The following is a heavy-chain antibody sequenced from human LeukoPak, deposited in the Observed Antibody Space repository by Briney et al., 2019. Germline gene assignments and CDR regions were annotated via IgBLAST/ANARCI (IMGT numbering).Heavy chain of an antibody. Sequence: GGSLRLSCAASGFTFGSYAMSWVRQAPGKGLEWVSSISESRAYNYYADSVKGRFTISRDNTRKSLYLQMNRLTVGDTGVYFCAREMLRGGMDVWGKGTTVTVSS. D-gene: IGHD3-10*01. CDR1: GFTFGSYA. CDR3: AREMLRGGMDV. CDR2: ISESRAYN. J-gene: IGHJ6*03. V-gene: IGHV3-21*01.